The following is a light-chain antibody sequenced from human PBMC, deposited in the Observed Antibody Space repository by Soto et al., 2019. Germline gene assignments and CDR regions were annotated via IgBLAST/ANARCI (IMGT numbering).Light chain of an antibody. CDR3: QQLNSYLIT. J-gene: IGKJ5*01. CDR2: AAS. Sequence: IQLTQSPSSLSASMGDRVTITCRASQGISSYLAWYQQKPGKAPKLLIYAASTLQSGVPSRFSGSGSGTEFTLTISSLQPEDFATYYCQQLNSYLITFGQGTRLEIK. CDR1: QGISSY. V-gene: IGKV1-9*01.